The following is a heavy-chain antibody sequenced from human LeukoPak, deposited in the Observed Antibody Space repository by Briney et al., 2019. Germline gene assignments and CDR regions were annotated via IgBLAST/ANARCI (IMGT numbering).Heavy chain of an antibody. CDR3: ARESESSGWYDY. J-gene: IGHJ4*02. Sequence: GGSLRLPCAAPGFMFHDYAIHWVRQAPGKGLEWVSLISGDGGSTFYADSVKGRFTISRDNSKNSLYLQMNSLRSDDTALYHCARESESSGWYDYWGQGTLVTVSS. D-gene: IGHD6-19*01. CDR2: ISGDGGST. CDR1: GFMFHDYA. V-gene: IGHV3-43*02.